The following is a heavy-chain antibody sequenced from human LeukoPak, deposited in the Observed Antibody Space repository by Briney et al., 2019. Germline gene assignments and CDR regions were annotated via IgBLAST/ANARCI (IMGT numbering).Heavy chain of an antibody. CDR1: GFTVSSNY. V-gene: IGHV3-53*01. CDR2: IYSGGST. CDR3: ARAPYCSSTSCLAFDY. D-gene: IGHD2-2*01. Sequence: GGSLRLSCAASGFTVSSNYMSWVRQAPGKGLEWVSVIYSGGSTYYADSVKGRFTISRDNSKNTLYLQMNSLRAEDTAVYYCARAPYCSSTSCLAFDYWGQGTLGTVSS. J-gene: IGHJ4*02.